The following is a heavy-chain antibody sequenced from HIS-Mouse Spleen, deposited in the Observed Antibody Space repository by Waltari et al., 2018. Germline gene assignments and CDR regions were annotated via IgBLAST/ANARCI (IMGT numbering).Heavy chain of an antibody. V-gene: IGHV4-4*07. CDR1: GDPISSYS. D-gene: IGHD1-1*01. Sequence: QVQLQESGPGLVKPSETLSLPCTVPGDPISSYSWWWIRQPAGKGLEWIGRIYTSGSTNYNPSLKSRVTMSVDTSKNQFSLKLSSVTAADTAVYYCAENAGKGYFDLWGRGTLVTVSS. J-gene: IGHJ2*01. CDR3: AENAGKGYFDL. CDR2: IYTSGST.